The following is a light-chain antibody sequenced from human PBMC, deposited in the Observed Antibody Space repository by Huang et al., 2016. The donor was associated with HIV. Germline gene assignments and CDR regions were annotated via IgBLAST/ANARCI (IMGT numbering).Light chain of an antibody. V-gene: IGKV3-11*01. J-gene: IGKJ3*01. CDR3: QQRGSWPPFT. CDR1: QSIRNF. Sequence: EILLTQSPATLSLSPGERATLSCRASQSIRNFLAWYQQRPGQPPRLLIYDASTRATGIPDRFSGSGSDTDFTLTISSLEPEEFAVYYCQQRGSWPPFTFGPGTKVDIK. CDR2: DAS.